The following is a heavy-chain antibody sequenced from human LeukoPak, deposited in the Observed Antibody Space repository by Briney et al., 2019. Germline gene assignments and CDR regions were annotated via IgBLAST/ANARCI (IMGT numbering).Heavy chain of an antibody. CDR2: IIPIFGTA. Sequence: ASVKVSCKASGGTFSSYAISWVRPAPGQGLEWMGGIIPIFGTANYAQKFQGRVTITTDESTSTAYMELSSLRSEDTAVYYCARSGYSYGPRYYYYYMDVWGKGTTVTVSS. J-gene: IGHJ6*03. CDR1: GGTFSSYA. D-gene: IGHD5-18*01. V-gene: IGHV1-69*05. CDR3: ARSGYSYGPRYYYYYMDV.